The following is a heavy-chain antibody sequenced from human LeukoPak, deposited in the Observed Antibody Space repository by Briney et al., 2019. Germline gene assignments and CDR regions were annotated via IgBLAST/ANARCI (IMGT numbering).Heavy chain of an antibody. Sequence: GGSLRLSCAASGFTFSSYWMSWVRQAPGKGLEWVANIKQDGSEKYYVDSVKGRFTISRDNAKNSLYLQMNSLRAEDTAVYYCAREGLANNYYYYYMDVWGKGTTVTVS. CDR2: IKQDGSEK. V-gene: IGHV3-7*01. J-gene: IGHJ6*03. CDR1: GFTFSSYW. CDR3: AREGLANNYYYYYMDV. D-gene: IGHD3/OR15-3a*01.